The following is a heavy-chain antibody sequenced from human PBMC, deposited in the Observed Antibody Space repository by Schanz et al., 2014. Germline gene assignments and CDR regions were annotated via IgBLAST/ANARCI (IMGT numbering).Heavy chain of an antibody. CDR3: ARLWGGWRIPDY. Sequence: QLQMQESGPGLVKPSETLSLTCSVSGDSISSTSYYWGWIRQPPGKGLEWIGSIYYSGSTYYNASLKVRAPIPVNRSKTHFPLKLNSVTAADSAVYYCARLWGGWRIPDYWGQGTLVTVSS. CDR1: GDSISSTSYY. J-gene: IGHJ4*02. D-gene: IGHD6-19*01. V-gene: IGHV4-39*01. CDR2: IYYSGST.